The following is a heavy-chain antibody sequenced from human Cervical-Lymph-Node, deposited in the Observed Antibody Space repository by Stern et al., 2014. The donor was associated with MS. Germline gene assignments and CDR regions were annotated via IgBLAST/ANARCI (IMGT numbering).Heavy chain of an antibody. D-gene: IGHD1-26*01. CDR2: INTNTGTP. CDR3: ARLRVGNITRDY. Sequence: QVQLVQSGSELKKPGASVKVSCKASGYTFTHYGINWVRQAPGQGLEWIGWINTNTGTPTSAQAFTGRFVFSFSAHVRTAYLHISGLKADDTAIYYCARLRVGNITRDYWGPGTLVTVSS. J-gene: IGHJ4*02. CDR1: GYTFTHYG. V-gene: IGHV7-4-1*02.